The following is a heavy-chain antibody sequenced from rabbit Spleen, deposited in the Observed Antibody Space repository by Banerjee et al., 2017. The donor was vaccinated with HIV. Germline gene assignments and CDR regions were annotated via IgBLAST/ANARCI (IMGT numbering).Heavy chain of an antibody. Sequence: QQLVKSGGGLVKPGASLTLTCKASGFDLTFDYMCWVRQAPGKGPEWIACIYAGNSGSTYYASWAKGRFTISKTSSTTVTLQMTSLTDADTATYFCARDSSGWGGLDLWGPGTLVTVS. J-gene: IGHJ4*01. CDR3: ARDSSGWGGLDL. D-gene: IGHD4-1*01. CDR2: IYAGNSGST. V-gene: IGHV1S40*01. CDR1: GFDLTFDY.